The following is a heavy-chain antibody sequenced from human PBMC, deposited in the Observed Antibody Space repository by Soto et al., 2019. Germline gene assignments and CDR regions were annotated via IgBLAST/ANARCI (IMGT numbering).Heavy chain of an antibody. CDR3: AKERTSGWYGNGMDV. V-gene: IGHV3-21*04. CDR1: GFTFSSYS. J-gene: IGHJ6*02. D-gene: IGHD6-19*01. Sequence: GGSLRLSCAASGFTFSSYSMNWVRQAPGKGLEWVSSISSSSSYTYYADSVKGRFTISRDNAKNTLYLQMNSLRAEDTALYYCAKERTSGWYGNGMDVWGQGTTVTVSS. CDR2: ISSSSSYT.